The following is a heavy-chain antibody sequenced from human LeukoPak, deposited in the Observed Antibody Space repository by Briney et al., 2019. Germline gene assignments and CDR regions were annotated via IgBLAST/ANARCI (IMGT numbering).Heavy chain of an antibody. CDR2: IWYDGSNK. D-gene: IGHD3-10*01. V-gene: IGHV3-30*02. CDR3: GRGSFDQGYGMDV. CDR1: GFTFRNNG. J-gene: IGHJ6*02. Sequence: GGSLRLSCAASGFTFRNNGMHWVRQAPGKGLEWVSFIWYDGSNKYYEDSVKSRFTISRDNSKNTLYLQMNDLRAEDTAVYFCGRGSFDQGYGMDVWGQGTTVTVS.